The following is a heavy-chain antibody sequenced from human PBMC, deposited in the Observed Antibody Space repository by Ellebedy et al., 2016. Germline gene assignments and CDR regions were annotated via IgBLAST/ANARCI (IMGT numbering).Heavy chain of an antibody. CDR1: GFIFSTHS. CDR2: ITSSSDAK. Sequence: GESLKISXAASGFIFSTHSMNWVRQAPGKGLEWVAYITSSSDAKHYADSVKGRFTISRDNARNSLFLQMNSLSVEDAGVYYCASLMTTVSTWGQGTQVTVSS. V-gene: IGHV3-48*04. J-gene: IGHJ1*01. CDR3: ASLMTTVST. D-gene: IGHD4-11*01.